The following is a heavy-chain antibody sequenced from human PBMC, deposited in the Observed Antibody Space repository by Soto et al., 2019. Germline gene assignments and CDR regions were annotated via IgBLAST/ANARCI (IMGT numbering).Heavy chain of an antibody. V-gene: IGHV3-30*18. CDR1: GFTFKNYG. Sequence: QVQLVESGGGVVQPGNSLRLSRAASGFTFKNYGIHWVRQSPGKGLEWVALVSYLGSEKYYIDSVKGRFSVSRDNSKNTVYLQMNSLRPEDTAVYYCAKDPLLRTYYFDSWGQGTRVTVSS. J-gene: IGHJ4*02. CDR2: VSYLGSEK. D-gene: IGHD2-15*01. CDR3: AKDPLLRTYYFDS.